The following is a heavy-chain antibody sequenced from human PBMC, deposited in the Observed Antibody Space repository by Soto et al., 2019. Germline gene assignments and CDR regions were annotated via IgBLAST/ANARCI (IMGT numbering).Heavy chain of an antibody. CDR2: INDSGGST. V-gene: IGHV3-23*01. D-gene: IGHD6-19*01. J-gene: IGHJ4*02. CDR3: TKDLKLTRRGWYFDS. CDR1: GFIFSTYD. Sequence: GGSLRLSCEASGFIFSTYDMSWVRQAPGKGLEWVSGINDSGGSTYYADFVKGRFTISRDNSKNTLSLQMNSLRVEDTAIYYCTKDLKLTRRGWYFDSWGQGALVTV.